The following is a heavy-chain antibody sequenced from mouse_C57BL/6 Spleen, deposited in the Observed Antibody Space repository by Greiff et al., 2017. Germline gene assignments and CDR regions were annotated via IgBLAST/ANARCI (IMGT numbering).Heavy chain of an antibody. CDR2: INPSNGGT. CDR3: ARGDYDYDVHSY. V-gene: IGHV1-53*01. Sequence: QVQLKQPGTELVKPGASVKLSCKASGYTFTSYWMHWVKQRPGQGLEWIGNINPSNGGTNYNEKFKSKATLTVDKSSSTVYMQLSSLTSEDSAVYYCARGDYDYDVHSYWGQGTLVTVSA. J-gene: IGHJ3*01. D-gene: IGHD2-4*01. CDR1: GYTFTSYW.